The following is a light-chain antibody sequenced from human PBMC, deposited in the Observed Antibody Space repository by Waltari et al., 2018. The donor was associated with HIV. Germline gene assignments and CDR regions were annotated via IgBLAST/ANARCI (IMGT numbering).Light chain of an antibody. CDR3: SSYSGINDVGV. CDR1: RTDIGNYNY. Sequence: QSALTQPPSASGSPGQSVTISCPGTRTDIGNYNYFSWYQQHPGKVPKLIIYEVNKRPSGVPDRFSGSKSGNTASLTVSGLQADDDADYYCSSYSGINDVGVFGGGTKLTVL. CDR2: EVN. V-gene: IGLV2-8*01. J-gene: IGLJ3*02.